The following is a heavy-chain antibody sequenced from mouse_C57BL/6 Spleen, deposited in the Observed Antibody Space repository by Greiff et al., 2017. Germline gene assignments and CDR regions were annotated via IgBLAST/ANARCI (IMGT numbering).Heavy chain of an antibody. D-gene: IGHD3-1*01. J-gene: IGHJ3*01. CDR1: GFSLSTSGMG. CDR3: ARRARDGPFAY. Sequence: QVPLKESGPGILQSSQTLSLTCSSSGFSLSTSGMGVSWLRQPSGIGLEWLAHIYWDDDKRYNPSLKSRLTISKDTSRNQVFLKLTSEDTADTATYYCARRARDGPFAYWGQGTLVTVSA. V-gene: IGHV8-12*01. CDR2: IYWDDDK.